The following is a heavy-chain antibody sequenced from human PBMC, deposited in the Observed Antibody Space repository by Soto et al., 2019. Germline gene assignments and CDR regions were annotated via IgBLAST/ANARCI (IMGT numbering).Heavy chain of an antibody. CDR3: ARFLRDYYDSSGSVKAFDI. J-gene: IGHJ3*02. D-gene: IGHD3-22*01. CDR1: GGTFSSYA. Sequence: QVQLVQSGAEVKKPGSSVKVSCKASGGTFSSYAISWVRQAPGQGLEWMGGIIPIFGTANYAQKFQGRVTITADESTSTAYMELSSLRSEDTAVYYCARFLRDYYDSSGSVKAFDIWGQGTMVTVSS. CDR2: IIPIFGTA. V-gene: IGHV1-69*12.